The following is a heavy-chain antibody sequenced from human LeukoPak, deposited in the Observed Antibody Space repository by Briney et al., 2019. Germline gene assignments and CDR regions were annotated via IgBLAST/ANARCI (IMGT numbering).Heavy chain of an antibody. V-gene: IGHV3-74*01. CDR2: INSDGGST. D-gene: IGHD4-23*01. J-gene: IGHJ4*02. CDR3: TRVGGSWYSDH. Sequence: GGTLRLFCAASVFTFSIYWMNCVRQASGKGLVWVLGINSDGGSTTYADSVKGRFTISRDNGKNTLYLQMNSLRVEDTAVYYCTRVGGSWYSDHWGQGTLVTVFS. CDR1: VFTFSIYW.